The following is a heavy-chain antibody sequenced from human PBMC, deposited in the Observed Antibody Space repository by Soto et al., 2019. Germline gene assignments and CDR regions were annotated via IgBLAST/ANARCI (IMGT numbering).Heavy chain of an antibody. V-gene: IGHV3-30*18. CDR3: AKDGGTYDSSGYYPDY. CDR1: GFTFSSYG. J-gene: IGHJ4*02. Sequence: PGGSLRLSCAASGFTFSSYGMHWVRQAPGKGLEWVAVISYDGSNKYYADSVKGRFTISRDNSKNTLYLQMNSLRAEDTAVYYCAKDGGTYDSSGYYPDYWGQGTLVTSPQ. CDR2: ISYDGSNK. D-gene: IGHD3-22*01.